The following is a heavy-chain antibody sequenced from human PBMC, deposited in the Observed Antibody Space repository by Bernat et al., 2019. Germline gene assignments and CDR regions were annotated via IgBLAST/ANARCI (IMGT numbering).Heavy chain of an antibody. D-gene: IGHD1-26*01. Sequence: QLQLQESGPGLVKPSETLSLTCTVSGGSISSSGYYWGWIRQPPGKGLEWIGNIYYSGSTYYSPSLKSRVTISVDTSKNQFSLKLSSVTAADTAVYYCARVRRATTDSSLDYWGQGTLVTVSS. CDR2: IYYSGST. CDR3: ARVRRATTDSSLDY. V-gene: IGHV4-39*01. J-gene: IGHJ4*02. CDR1: GGSISSSGYY.